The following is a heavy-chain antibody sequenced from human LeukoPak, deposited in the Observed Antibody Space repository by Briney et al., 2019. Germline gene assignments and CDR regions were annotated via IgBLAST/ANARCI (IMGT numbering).Heavy chain of an antibody. J-gene: IGHJ3*02. CDR1: GYTFTSYG. V-gene: IGHV1-18*01. CDR3: ATSSWYSVLHDAFDI. D-gene: IGHD6-13*01. Sequence: GASVKVSCKASGYTFTSYGISWVRQAPGQGLEWMGWISAYNGNTNYAQKLQGRVTMTTDTSTSTAYMELRSLRSDDTAVYYCATSSWYSVLHDAFDIWGQGTMVTVSS. CDR2: ISAYNGNT.